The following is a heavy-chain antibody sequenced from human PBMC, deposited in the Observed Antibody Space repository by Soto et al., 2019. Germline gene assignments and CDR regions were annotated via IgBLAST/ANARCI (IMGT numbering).Heavy chain of an antibody. CDR1: GGSISSSSYY. D-gene: IGHD3-10*01. CDR3: ARHGVIMVRGGWFDP. J-gene: IGHJ5*02. V-gene: IGHV4-39*01. CDR2: IYYSGST. Sequence: QLQLQESGPGLVKPSETLYLTCTVSGGSISSSSYYWGWIRQPPGKGRVGIGSIYYSGSTYYNTSLKSRVTISVDTSKNQFSLNLSAVTAADTAVYYCARHGVIMVRGGWFDPWGQVTLVTVSP.